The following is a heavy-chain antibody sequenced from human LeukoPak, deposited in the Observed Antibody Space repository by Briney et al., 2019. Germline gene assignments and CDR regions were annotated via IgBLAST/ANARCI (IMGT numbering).Heavy chain of an antibody. CDR1: GDSITSSDHY. V-gene: IGHV4-39*07. CDR2: VSHSGNT. Sequence: SETLSLTCTLSGDSITSSDHYWVWIRQSPGKGLEWIGSVSHSGNTYYKSSLKSRVTVSLDTSKNQFSLKLSSVTAADTAVYNCARAQVGAYHAFDIWGQGTMVTVSS. CDR3: ARAQVGAYHAFDI. D-gene: IGHD1-26*01. J-gene: IGHJ3*02.